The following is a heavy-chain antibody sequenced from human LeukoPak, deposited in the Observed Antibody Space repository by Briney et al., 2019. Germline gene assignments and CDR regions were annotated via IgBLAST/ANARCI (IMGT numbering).Heavy chain of an antibody. CDR1: GFMFTRFT. Sequence: GGSLRLSCAASGFMFTRFTMNWVRQAPEKGLEWVSSISTSSSSIYYADSVKGRFTVSRDNAKNSLYLQMNSLRAEDTAVYYCARESYGSDYWGQGTLVTVSS. CDR3: ARESYGSDY. D-gene: IGHD5-18*01. V-gene: IGHV3-21*01. CDR2: ISTSSSSI. J-gene: IGHJ4*02.